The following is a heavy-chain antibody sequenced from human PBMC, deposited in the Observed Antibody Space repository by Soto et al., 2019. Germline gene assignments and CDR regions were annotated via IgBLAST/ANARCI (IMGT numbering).Heavy chain of an antibody. CDR1: GGTISSESYY. Sequence: SETLSLTCTVSGGTISSESYYWGWIRQPPGKGLDWIGSFSYGGSTYYSPSLKSRVTISVDTSKNQFSLNLSSVTAADTAVYYCARSWANLMVVVHGIGNWGQGTLVTVSS. V-gene: IGHV4-39*01. D-gene: IGHD3-22*01. CDR3: ARSWANLMVVVHGIGN. J-gene: IGHJ4*02. CDR2: FSYGGST.